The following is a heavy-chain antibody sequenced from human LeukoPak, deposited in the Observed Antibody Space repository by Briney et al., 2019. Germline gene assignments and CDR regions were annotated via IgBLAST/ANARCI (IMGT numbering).Heavy chain of an antibody. V-gene: IGHV3-13*01. J-gene: IGHJ2*01. Sequence: PGGSLRLSCATSGFPFSAYDMHWVRQAPGKGLVWVSAFGSAGDTYYPGAVTGRFTISRDYATDSLYLQMNSLRAGDTAVYFCVRGALPGDNWYFDLWGRGTLVTVSS. CDR1: GFPFSAYD. CDR2: FGSAGDT. CDR3: VRGALPGDNWYFDL.